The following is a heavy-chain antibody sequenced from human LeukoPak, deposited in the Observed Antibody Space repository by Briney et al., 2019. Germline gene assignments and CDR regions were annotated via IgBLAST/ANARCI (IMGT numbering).Heavy chain of an antibody. CDR2: ISGSGGST. CDR3: ATAYFGGGSTFDY. V-gene: IGHV3-23*01. D-gene: IGHD3-10*01. J-gene: IGHJ4*02. Sequence: GGSLRLSCAASGFTFSSYAMSWVRQAPGKGLEWVSAISGSGGSTYYADSVKGRFTISRDNSRNTLYLQMNSLRAEDTAVYYCATAYFGGGSTFDYWGQGTLVTVSS. CDR1: GFTFSSYA.